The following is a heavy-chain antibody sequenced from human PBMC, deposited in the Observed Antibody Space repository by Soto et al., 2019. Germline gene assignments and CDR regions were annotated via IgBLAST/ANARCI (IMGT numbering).Heavy chain of an antibody. J-gene: IGHJ4*02. CDR1: GGSVSSYGYY. CDR2: IYYSGSS. Sequence: KSSETLSLTCTVSGGSVSSYGYYWSWIRQPPGKGLEWIGYIYYSGSSNHNPSLRSRVTMSVDTAKNRFSLKLSSMTAADTAVYYCARLDCVSTSCHFDFWGPGTLVTVSS. CDR3: ARLDCVSTSCHFDF. D-gene: IGHD2-2*01. V-gene: IGHV4-61*08.